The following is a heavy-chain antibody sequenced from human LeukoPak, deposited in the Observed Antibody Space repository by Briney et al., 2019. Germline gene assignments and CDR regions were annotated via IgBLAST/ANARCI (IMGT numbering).Heavy chain of an antibody. J-gene: IGHJ4*02. CDR2: IDRRASTI. CDR1: GFTFSSYA. CDR3: ARGPTMARGVDY. Sequence: PGGSLRLSCAASGFTFSSYAMHWVRQAPGKGLEWISYIDRRASTIYYADSVKGRFVISRDNAKNSLFLQLNSLKAADTALYYCARGPTMARGVDYWGQGTLVTVS. D-gene: IGHD3-10*01. V-gene: IGHV3-48*03.